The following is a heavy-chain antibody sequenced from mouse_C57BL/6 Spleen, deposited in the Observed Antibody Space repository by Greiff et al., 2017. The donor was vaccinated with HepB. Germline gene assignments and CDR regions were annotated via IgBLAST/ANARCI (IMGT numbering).Heavy chain of an antibody. CDR3: ARHYSNRYYYARDY. CDR2: IYPGSGST. CDR1: GYTFTSYW. D-gene: IGHD2-5*01. J-gene: IGHJ4*01. Sequence: QVQLQQPGAELVKPGASVKMSCKASGYTFTSYWITWVKQRPGQGLEWIGDIYPGSGSTNYNEKFKSKATLTVDTSSSTAYLQLSSLTSEDSAVYYGARHYSNRYYYARDYWGQGTSGTVAS. V-gene: IGHV1-55*01.